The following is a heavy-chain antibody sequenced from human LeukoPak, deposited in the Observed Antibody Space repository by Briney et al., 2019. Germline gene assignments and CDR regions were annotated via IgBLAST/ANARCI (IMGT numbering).Heavy chain of an antibody. Sequence: PGGSLRLSCAASGFTFSSYAMNWVRQAPGKGLEWVSSISSSSTYIYYADSVKGRFTISRDNAKNSLFLQMNSLRAEDTAVYYCARTTPYYDSSGYHLGREFDYWGQGTLVTVSS. CDR1: GFTFSSYA. CDR3: ARTTPYYDSSGYHLGREFDY. CDR2: ISSSSTYI. J-gene: IGHJ4*02. D-gene: IGHD3-22*01. V-gene: IGHV3-21*06.